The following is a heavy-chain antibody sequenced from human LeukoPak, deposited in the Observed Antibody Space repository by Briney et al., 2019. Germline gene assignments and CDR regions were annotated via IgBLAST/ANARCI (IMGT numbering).Heavy chain of an antibody. CDR2: INHSGST. CDR3: ARDFRYYGSGNYGMDV. CDR1: GGSFSGYY. V-gene: IGHV4-34*01. Sequence: PSETLSLTCAVYGGSFSGYYWSWIRQPPGKGLEWIGEINHSGSTNYNPSLKSRVTISVDTSKNQFSLKLSSVIAADTAVYYCARDFRYYGSGNYGMDVWGQGTTVTVSS. J-gene: IGHJ6*02. D-gene: IGHD3-10*01.